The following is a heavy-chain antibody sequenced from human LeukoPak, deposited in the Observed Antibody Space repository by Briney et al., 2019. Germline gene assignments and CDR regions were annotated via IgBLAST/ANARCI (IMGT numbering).Heavy chain of an antibody. CDR1: GFTFCSYA. Sequence: PGGSLRLSCAASGFTFCSYAMSWVRQAPGKGLEWVSAISGGSADYADSVKGRFSISIDNSKNTLYLQMNSLRAEDTAVYYCAKDRSSRYDFWSGSFSHYYYYYMDVWGKGTTVTVSS. V-gene: IGHV3-23*01. D-gene: IGHD3-3*01. CDR2: ISGGSA. CDR3: AKDRSSRYDFWSGSFSHYYYYYMDV. J-gene: IGHJ6*03.